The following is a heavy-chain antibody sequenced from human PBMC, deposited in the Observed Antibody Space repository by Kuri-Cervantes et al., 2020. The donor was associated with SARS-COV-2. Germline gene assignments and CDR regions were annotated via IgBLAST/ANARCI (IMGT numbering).Heavy chain of an antibody. D-gene: IGHD2-15*01. CDR1: GGSISSYY. CDR3: ASRGYCSGGSCSKYYFDY. CDR2: INHSGST. Sequence: GSLRLSCTVSGGSISSYYWSWIRQPPGKGLEWIGEINHSGSTNYNPSLKSRVTISVDTSKNQFSLKLSSVTAADTAVYYCASRGYCSGGSCSKYYFDYWGQGTLVTVSS. J-gene: IGHJ4*02. V-gene: IGHV4-34*01.